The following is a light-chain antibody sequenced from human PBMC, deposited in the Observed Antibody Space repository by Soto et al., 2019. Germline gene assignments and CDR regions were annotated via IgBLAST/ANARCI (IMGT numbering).Light chain of an antibody. Sequence: EIVLTQSPATLSLSPGERATLSCRASQSVGSYLAWYQQKPGQAPRLLISDASDRATGIPARFSGSGSGTDFTLTITSLQPEDFAVYCCQQRSNWPTFGGGTKVEIK. CDR2: DAS. V-gene: IGKV3-11*01. CDR1: QSVGSY. J-gene: IGKJ4*01. CDR3: QQRSNWPT.